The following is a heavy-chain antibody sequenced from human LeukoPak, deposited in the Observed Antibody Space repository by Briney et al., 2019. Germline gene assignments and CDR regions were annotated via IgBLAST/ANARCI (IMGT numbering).Heavy chain of an antibody. CDR1: GCTFTGYY. Sequence: ASVKVSCKASGCTFTGYYMHWVRQAPGQGLEWMGWNDPNSGGTNYAQKFQGRVTMTRDTSISTAYMELSRLRSDDTAVYYCARDLVVPYYYGSGSSIVPYYWGQGTLVTVSS. V-gene: IGHV1-2*02. CDR2: NDPNSGGT. J-gene: IGHJ4*02. CDR3: ARDLVVPYYYGSGSSIVPYY. D-gene: IGHD3-10*01.